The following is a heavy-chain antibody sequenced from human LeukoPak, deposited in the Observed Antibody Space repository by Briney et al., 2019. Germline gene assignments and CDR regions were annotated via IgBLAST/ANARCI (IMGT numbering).Heavy chain of an antibody. CDR1: GDSISSSDHY. D-gene: IGHD3-10*01. CDR3: ARHLYYSASAFWYIDL. J-gene: IGHJ2*01. CDR2: VSQSGNT. V-gene: IGHV4-39*01. Sequence: SETLSLTCTLSGDSISSSDHYWVWIRQSPGKGLEWIGSVSQSGNTYYKSSLKSRVTVSIDTSKNEFSLILTSVTAADTAEYYCARHLYYSASAFWYIDLWGRGTLVIVPP.